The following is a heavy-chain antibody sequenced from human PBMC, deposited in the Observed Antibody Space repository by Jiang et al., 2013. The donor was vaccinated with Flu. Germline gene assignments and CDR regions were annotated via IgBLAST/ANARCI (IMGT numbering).Heavy chain of an antibody. D-gene: IGHD3-9*01. CDR1: GGSFSGYY. V-gene: IGHV4-34*01. Sequence: LLKPSETLSLTCAVYGGSFSGYYWSWIRQPPGKGLEWIGEINHSGSTNYNPSLKSRVTISVDTSKNQFSLKLSSVTAADTAVYYCARVGYDILTGYVTDIDYWGQGTLVTVSS. J-gene: IGHJ4*02. CDR2: INHSGST. CDR3: ARVGYDILTGYVTDIDY.